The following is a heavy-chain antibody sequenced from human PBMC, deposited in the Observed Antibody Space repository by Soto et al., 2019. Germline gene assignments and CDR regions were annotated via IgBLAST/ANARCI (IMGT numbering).Heavy chain of an antibody. V-gene: IGHV4-34*01. Sequence: SETLSLTCAVYGGSFSGYYWSWIRQPPGKGLEWIGEINHSGSTNYNPSLKSRVTISVDTSKNQFSLKLSSVTAADTAVYYCARGLPGGEPGYFDLWGRGTLVTVSS. CDR2: INHSGST. CDR3: ARGLPGGEPGYFDL. CDR1: GGSFSGYY. J-gene: IGHJ2*01. D-gene: IGHD7-27*01.